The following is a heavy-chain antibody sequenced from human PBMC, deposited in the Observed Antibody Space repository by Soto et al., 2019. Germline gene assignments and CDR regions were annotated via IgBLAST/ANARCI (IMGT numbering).Heavy chain of an antibody. J-gene: IGHJ4*02. V-gene: IGHV4-59*12. CDR1: GGSISGNY. D-gene: IGHD2-21*02. Sequence: SETLSLTCSVSGGSISGNYWSWIRQPPGKGLEWIGYIYYIGNTHYNPSLKSRVTISVDTSKNQFSLRLSSVTAADTALYYCASRLSDYFDYWGQGMLVTVSS. CDR2: IYYIGNT. CDR3: ASRLSDYFDY.